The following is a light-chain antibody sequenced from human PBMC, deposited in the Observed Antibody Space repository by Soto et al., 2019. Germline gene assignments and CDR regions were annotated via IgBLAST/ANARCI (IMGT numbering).Light chain of an antibody. CDR1: QSVSSN. J-gene: IGKJ3*01. Sequence: EIVMTQSPATLSVSPGERATLSCRASQSVSSNLAWYQQKPGQAPRLLIYGASTRATGIPARFSGSGSGTEFTLHISSLQSEDFAVYYCQQYNNWARGGTFGPGTKVDIK. CDR3: QQYNNWARGGT. V-gene: IGKV3-15*01. CDR2: GAS.